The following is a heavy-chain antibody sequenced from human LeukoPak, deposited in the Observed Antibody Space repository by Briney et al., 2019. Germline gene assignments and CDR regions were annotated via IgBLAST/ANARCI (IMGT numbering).Heavy chain of an antibody. CDR1: GYTFTSYD. V-gene: IGHV1-8*01. J-gene: IGHJ4*02. Sequence: ASVKVSCKASGYTFTSYDINWGRQATGQGLEWMGWMNPNSGNTGYAQKFQGRVTMTRNTSISTAYMELSSLRSEDTAVYYCARGGREQQLVLGHDYWGQGTLVTVSS. D-gene: IGHD6-13*01. CDR3: ARGGREQQLVLGHDY. CDR2: MNPNSGNT.